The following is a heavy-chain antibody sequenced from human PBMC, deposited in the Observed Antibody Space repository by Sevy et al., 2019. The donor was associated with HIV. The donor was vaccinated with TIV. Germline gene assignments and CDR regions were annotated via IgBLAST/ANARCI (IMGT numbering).Heavy chain of an antibody. CDR3: ARWNGYVWGRYRPWGMDV. D-gene: IGHD3-16*02. CDR1: GGSISSSSYY. CDR2: IYYSGST. J-gene: IGHJ6*02. V-gene: IGHV4-39*01. Sequence: SETLSLTCTVSGGSISSSSYYWGWIRQPPGKGLEWIGSIYYSGSTYYNPSLKSRVTISVDTSKNQFSLKLSSVTAADTAVYYCARWNGYVWGRYRPWGMDVWGQGTTVTVSS.